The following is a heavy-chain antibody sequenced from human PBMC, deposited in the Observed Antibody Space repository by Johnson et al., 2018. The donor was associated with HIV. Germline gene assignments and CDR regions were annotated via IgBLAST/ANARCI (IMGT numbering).Heavy chain of an antibody. CDR2: ISASGSNI. D-gene: IGHD1-20*01. J-gene: IGHJ3*02. Sequence: VQLVESGGGLVKPGGSLRLSCAASGFTLSDFYMSWIRQAPGKGPEWLSHISASGSNIYYVDSVKGRFTISRDDAKNLLFLQMNSLTADDTAVYYCARAPYNWNLGLYGAFDMWGQGTMVTVSS. CDR1: GFTLSDFY. CDR3: ARAPYNWNLGLYGAFDM. V-gene: IGHV3-11*04.